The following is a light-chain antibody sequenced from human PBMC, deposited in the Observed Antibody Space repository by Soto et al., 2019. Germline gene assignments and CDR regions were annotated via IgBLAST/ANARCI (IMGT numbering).Light chain of an antibody. J-gene: IGKJ1*01. CDR1: QSVSSN. Sequence: EIVMTHSPATLSVSPGERATLSCRASQSVSSNLAWYQQKPGQAPRLLLYGVSSRATGIPDRFSGSGSGTDFTLTISRLEPEDFAVYYCQQYGSSPRKFGQGTKVDIK. V-gene: IGKV3-20*01. CDR3: QQYGSSPRK. CDR2: GVS.